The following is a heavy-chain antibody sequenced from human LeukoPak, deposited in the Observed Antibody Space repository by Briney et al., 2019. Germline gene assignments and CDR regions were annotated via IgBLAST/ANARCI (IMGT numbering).Heavy chain of an antibody. CDR1: GFTFSSYG. CDR3: AKDLSGRKGPFDY. D-gene: IGHD3-10*01. J-gene: IGHJ4*02. CDR2: ISYDGTNK. Sequence: PGRSLRLSCAASGFTFSSYGIHWVRQAPGKGLEWVAVISYDGTNKYYADSVKGRFTISRDNSKSTLYLQMNSLRAEDTAVYYCAKDLSGRKGPFDYWGQGTLVTVSS. V-gene: IGHV3-30*18.